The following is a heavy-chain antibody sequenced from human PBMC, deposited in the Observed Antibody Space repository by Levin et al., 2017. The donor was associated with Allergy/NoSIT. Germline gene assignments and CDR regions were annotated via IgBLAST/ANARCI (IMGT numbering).Heavy chain of an antibody. CDR2: IWYDGSNK. Sequence: PGGSLRLSCAASGFTFSSYGMHWVRQAPGKGLEWVAVIWYDGSNKYYADSVKGRFTISRDNSKNTLYLQMNSLRAEDTAVYYCAREDPVTMPRDAFDIWGQGTMVTVSS. D-gene: IGHD3-10*01. CDR3: AREDPVTMPRDAFDI. CDR1: GFTFSSYG. J-gene: IGHJ3*02. V-gene: IGHV3-33*01.